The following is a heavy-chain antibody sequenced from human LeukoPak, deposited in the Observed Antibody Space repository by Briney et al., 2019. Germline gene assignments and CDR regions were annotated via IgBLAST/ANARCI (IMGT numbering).Heavy chain of an antibody. CDR1: GGSFSGYY. Sequence: SETLSLTCAVYGGSFSGYYWSWIRQPPGKGLEWIGEINHGGSTNYNPSLKSRVTISVDTSKNQFSLKLSSVTAADTAVYYCARGKMVVPAAIVWFDPWGQGTLVTVSS. CDR2: INHGGST. CDR3: ARGKMVVPAAIVWFDP. V-gene: IGHV4-34*01. J-gene: IGHJ5*02. D-gene: IGHD2-2*02.